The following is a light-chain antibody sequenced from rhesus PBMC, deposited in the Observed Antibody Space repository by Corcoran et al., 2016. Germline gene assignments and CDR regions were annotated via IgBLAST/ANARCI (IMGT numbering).Light chain of an antibody. V-gene: IGKV1-74*01. CDR3: QHGYGTPYS. CDR2: KAS. CDR1: ENVDNH. J-gene: IGKJ2*01. Sequence: DIQMTQSPSALSASVGDRVTFTCRASENVDNHLNWYQQKSGEAPKLLIYKASTVYSGVPSRFSGSGAGTYYTFTISSLQPEDVATYYCQHGYGTPYSFGQGTKVDIK.